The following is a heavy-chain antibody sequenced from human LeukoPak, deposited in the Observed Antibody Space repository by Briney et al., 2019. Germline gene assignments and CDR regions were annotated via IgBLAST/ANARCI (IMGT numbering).Heavy chain of an antibody. V-gene: IGHV1-2*02. CDR3: ARGPPRVGAPDY. CDR1: GYNFSGYY. D-gene: IGHD1-26*01. CDR2: INPTSGGT. J-gene: IGHJ4*02. Sequence: ASVKVSCTASGYNFSGYYIHWVRQAPGQGLEWMGWINPTSGGTKYAQKLQGRVTMTWDTAISTAYMDLSRLRADDTAVYFCARGPPRVGAPDYWGQGTLLTVSS.